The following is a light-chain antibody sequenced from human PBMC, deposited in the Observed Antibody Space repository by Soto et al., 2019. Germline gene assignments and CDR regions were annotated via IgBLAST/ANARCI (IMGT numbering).Light chain of an antibody. J-gene: IGKJ5*01. V-gene: IGKV3-20*01. Sequence: EIVLTQSPATLSLSPGERATLSCRASQSVISYLAWYQHKPGQAPRLLIYGASNRATGIPDRFSGGGSGTDFTLTITRLEPEDFAVYYCQQYGSSPRTFGQGTRLEIK. CDR1: QSVISY. CDR3: QQYGSSPRT. CDR2: GAS.